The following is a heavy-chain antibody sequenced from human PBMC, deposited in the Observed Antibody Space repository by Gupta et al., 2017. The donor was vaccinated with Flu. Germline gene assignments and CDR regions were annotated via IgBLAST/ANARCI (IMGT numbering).Heavy chain of an antibody. V-gene: IGHV4-34*01. CDR3: ARAHGDDYSNYYFDY. CDR2: INHSGST. Sequence: GYYWSWIRQPPGKGLEWIGEINHSGSTNYNPSLKSRVTISVDTSKNQFSLKLSSVTAADTAVYYCARAHGDDYSNYYFDYWGQGTLVTVSS. D-gene: IGHD4-4*01. J-gene: IGHJ4*02. CDR1: GYY.